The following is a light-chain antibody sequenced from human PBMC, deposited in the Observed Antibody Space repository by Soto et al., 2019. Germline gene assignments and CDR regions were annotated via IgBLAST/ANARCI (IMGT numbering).Light chain of an antibody. J-gene: IGKJ1*01. Sequence: DIQMTQSPSSRSASVGDRVTITCRASQGISSYLAWYQQRPGKAPNLLIYATSTLQTGVPSRFSGSGSGTDFTLTISSLQPEDFATYYCQQLDSYPLTFGQGTKVDIK. CDR2: ATS. CDR3: QQLDSYPLT. CDR1: QGISSY. V-gene: IGKV1-9*01.